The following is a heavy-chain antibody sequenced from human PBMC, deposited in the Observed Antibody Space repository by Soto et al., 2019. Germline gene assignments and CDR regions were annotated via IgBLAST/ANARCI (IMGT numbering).Heavy chain of an antibody. CDR3: ARDWAGAAAAGTGLGAYYGMDV. CDR1: GGTFSSYA. CDR2: IIPIFGTA. V-gene: IGHV1-69*13. D-gene: IGHD6-13*01. J-gene: IGHJ6*02. Sequence: GASVNVSCKASGGTFSSYAISWVRQAPGQGLEWMGGIIPIFGTANYAQKFQGRVTITADESTSTAYMELSSLRSEDTAVYYCARDWAGAAAAGTGLGAYYGMDVWGQGTTVTVSS.